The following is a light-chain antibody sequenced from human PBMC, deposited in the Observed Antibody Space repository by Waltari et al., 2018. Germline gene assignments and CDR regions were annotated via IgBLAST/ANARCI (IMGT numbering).Light chain of an antibody. CDR1: SSNVGSYKL. CDR3: CSYAGSTFV. J-gene: IGLJ7*01. V-gene: IGLV2-23*02. Sequence: QSALTQPASVSGSPGQSITISCSGSSSNVGSYKLVSWYQQNPGKAPKLMIYEVDKRASGIPDRFSGSKSDSTASLTISGLQAEDEAVYYCCSYAGSTFVFGGGTQLTVL. CDR2: EVD.